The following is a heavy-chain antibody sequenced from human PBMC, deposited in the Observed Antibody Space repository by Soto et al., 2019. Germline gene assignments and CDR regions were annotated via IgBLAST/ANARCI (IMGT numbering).Heavy chain of an antibody. J-gene: IGHJ3*02. CDR2: IYYSGST. CDR1: GGSISSGDYY. CDR3: ARERVDAFDI. V-gene: IGHV4-30-4*01. Sequence: SETLSLTCTVSGGSISSGDYYWSWIRQPPGKGLEWIGYIYYSGSTYYNPSLKSRVTISVDTSKNQFSLKLSSVTAADTAVYYCARERVDAFDIWGQGTMVTVPS. D-gene: IGHD6-13*01.